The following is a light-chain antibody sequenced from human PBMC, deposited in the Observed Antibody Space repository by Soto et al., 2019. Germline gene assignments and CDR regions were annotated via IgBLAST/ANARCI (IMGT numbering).Light chain of an antibody. J-gene: IGKJ1*01. CDR2: GAS. Sequence: EIVLTQSTGTLSLSPGERATLCCRASQSVSSSYLAWYQQKPGQAPRLLIYGASSRATGIPDRFSGSGSGTDFTLTISRLEPEDFAVYYCQQYNNWPPVTFGQGTKVDIK. V-gene: IGKV3-20*01. CDR3: QQYNNWPPVT. CDR1: QSVSSSY.